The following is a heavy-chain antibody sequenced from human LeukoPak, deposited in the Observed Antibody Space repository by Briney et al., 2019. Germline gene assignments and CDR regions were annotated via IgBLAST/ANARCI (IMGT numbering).Heavy chain of an antibody. Sequence: SETLSLTCTVSGDSISSGGYSWSWIRQPPGKGLEWIGYIYHSGSTYYNPSLKSRVTISVDRSKNQFSLKLSSVTAADTAVYYCARGGGVVPAAGHWFDPWGQGTLVTVSS. CDR2: IYHSGST. D-gene: IGHD2-2*01. J-gene: IGHJ5*02. CDR3: ARGGGVVPAAGHWFDP. CDR1: GDSISSGGYS. V-gene: IGHV4-30-2*01.